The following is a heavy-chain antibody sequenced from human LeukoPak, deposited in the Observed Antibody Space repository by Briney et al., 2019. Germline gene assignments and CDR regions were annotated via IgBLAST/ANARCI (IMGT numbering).Heavy chain of an antibody. V-gene: IGHV4-59*01. CDR1: GGSISTYY. Sequence: SETLSPTCTVSGGSISTYYWSWIRQPPGKGLEWIGYVSNSGTANCNPSLKSRVTISVDTSKNQFSLKLSSVTAADTAVYYCARVGSFCMDVWGKGTTVTVSS. CDR2: VSNSGTA. CDR3: ARVGSFCMDV. J-gene: IGHJ6*03.